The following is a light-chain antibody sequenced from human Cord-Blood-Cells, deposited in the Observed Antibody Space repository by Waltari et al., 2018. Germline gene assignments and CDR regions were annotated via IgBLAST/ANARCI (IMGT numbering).Light chain of an antibody. J-gene: IGLJ2*01. CDR3: CSYAGSSTYVV. CDR2: EVS. Sequence: QSALTQPASVSGSPGQSITISCTGTSSDVGSYTLLSWYQQHPGKAPKLMIYEVSKRPSGVSNRFSGSKSGNTASLTISGLQAEDEADYYCCSYAGSSTYVVFGGGTKLTVL. CDR1: SSDVGSYTL. V-gene: IGLV2-23*02.